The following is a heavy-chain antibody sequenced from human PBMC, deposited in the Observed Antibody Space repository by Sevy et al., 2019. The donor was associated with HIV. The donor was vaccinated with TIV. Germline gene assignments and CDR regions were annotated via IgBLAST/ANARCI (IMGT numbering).Heavy chain of an antibody. V-gene: IGHV4-39*01. J-gene: IGHJ5*02. D-gene: IGHD2-21*02. CDR3: ARRGGYCGSDCYSRWFDP. Sequence: SETLSLTCTVSGASINKSSYFWGWIRQSPGTGLEWIGIIYYSGTTFYNPSLRSRVTISVDTSKNQISLRLRSVTAADTAVYYCARRGGYCGSDCYSRWFDPRGQGTLVTVSS. CDR1: GASINKSSYF. CDR2: IYYSGTT.